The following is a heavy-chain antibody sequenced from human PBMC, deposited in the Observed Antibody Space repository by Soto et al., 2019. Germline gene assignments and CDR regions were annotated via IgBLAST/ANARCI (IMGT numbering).Heavy chain of an antibody. CDR3: ARSKALTGYYRWFDP. J-gene: IGHJ5*02. V-gene: IGHV4-34*01. CDR2: INHSGST. CDR1: GGSFSGYY. Sequence: SETLSLTCAVYGGSFSGYYWSWIRQPPGKGLEWIGEINHSGSTSYNPSLKSRVTISVDTSKNQFSLKLSSVTAADTAVYYCARSKALTGYYRWFDPWGQGTLVTVSS. D-gene: IGHD3-9*01.